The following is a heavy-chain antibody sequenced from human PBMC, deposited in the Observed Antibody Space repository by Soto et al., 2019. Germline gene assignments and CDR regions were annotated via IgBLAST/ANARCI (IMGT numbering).Heavy chain of an antibody. D-gene: IGHD6-19*01. J-gene: IGHJ4*02. CDR1: GFRFSSYG. CDR3: ASRSSGWYFDY. CDR2: ISGNGSNT. V-gene: IGHV3-30*03. Sequence: GGSLRLSCRTSGFRFSSYGMHWVRQAPGKGLEWVAFISGNGSNTEYVDSVRGRFTVSRDNSRNTLFLQMNSLRAEDTAVYYCASRSSGWYFDYWGQGTLVTVSS.